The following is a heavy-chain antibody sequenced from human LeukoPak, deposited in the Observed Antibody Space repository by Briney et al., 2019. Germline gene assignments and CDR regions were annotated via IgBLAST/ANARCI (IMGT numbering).Heavy chain of an antibody. CDR2: ISGDGGST. J-gene: IGHJ4*02. Sequence: PGGSLRLSCAASGFTFSSNAMTWVRQAPGKGLEWVSLISGDGGSTYYADSVKGRFTISRDNSKNSLYLQMNSLRTEDTALYYCAKDTHYYDSSGHLDYWGQGTLVTVSS. CDR3: AKDTHYYDSSGHLDY. CDR1: GFTFSSNA. D-gene: IGHD3-22*01. V-gene: IGHV3-43*02.